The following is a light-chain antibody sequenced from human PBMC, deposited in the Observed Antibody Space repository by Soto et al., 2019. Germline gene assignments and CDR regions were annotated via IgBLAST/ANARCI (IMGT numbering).Light chain of an antibody. CDR2: EVT. CDR3: CSYAGSSSVV. Sequence: QSALTQPASVSGSPGQSITISCTGTSSDVGNYNYVSWYQLHPGKAPKLMIYEVTNRPSGVSDRFSGSKSGNTASLTISGLQAEDEADYYCCSYAGSSSVVFGGGTKLTVL. J-gene: IGLJ2*01. CDR1: SSDVGNYNY. V-gene: IGLV2-23*02.